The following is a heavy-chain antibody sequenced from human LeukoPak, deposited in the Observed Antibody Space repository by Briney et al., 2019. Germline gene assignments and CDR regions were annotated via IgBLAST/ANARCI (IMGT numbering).Heavy chain of an antibody. CDR3: ARVGKIDCSSTSCYTGAFDI. D-gene: IGHD2-2*02. V-gene: IGHV4-4*07. Sequence: SETLSLTCTVSGGSISSYYWSWIRQPAGKGLGWIGRIYTSGSTNYNPSLKSRVTMSVDTSKNQFSLKLSSVTAADTAVYYCARVGKIDCSSTSCYTGAFDIWGQGTMVTVSS. CDR1: GGSISSYY. J-gene: IGHJ3*02. CDR2: IYTSGST.